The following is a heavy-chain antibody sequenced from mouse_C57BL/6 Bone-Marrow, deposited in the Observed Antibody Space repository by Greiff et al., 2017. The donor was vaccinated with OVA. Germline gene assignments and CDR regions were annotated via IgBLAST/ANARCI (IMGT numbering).Heavy chain of an antibody. J-gene: IGHJ4*01. D-gene: IGHD1-1*01. CDR1: GFTFSDYG. CDR3: ARRPITTVVAPRAMDY. V-gene: IGHV5-17*01. Sequence: EVMLVESGGGLVKPGGSLKLSCAASGFTFSDYGMHWVRQAPEKGLEWVAYISSGSSTIYYADTVKGRFTISRDNAKNTLFLQMTSLRSEDTAMYYCARRPITTVVAPRAMDYWGQGTSVTVSS. CDR2: ISSGSSTI.